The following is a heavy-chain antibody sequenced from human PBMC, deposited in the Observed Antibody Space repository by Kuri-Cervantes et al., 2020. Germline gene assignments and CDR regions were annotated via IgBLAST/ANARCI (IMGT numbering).Heavy chain of an antibody. J-gene: IGHJ6*02. CDR1: GGSISSYY. CDR3: ARERKPTYYYYYGMDV. Sequence: SETLSLTCTVSGGSISSYYWSWIRQPPGKGLEWIGYIYYSGSTDYNPSLKSRVTISVDTSKNQFSLKLSSVTAADTAVYYCARERKPTYYYYYGMDVWGQGTTVTVSS. V-gene: IGHV4-59*01. CDR2: IYYSGST.